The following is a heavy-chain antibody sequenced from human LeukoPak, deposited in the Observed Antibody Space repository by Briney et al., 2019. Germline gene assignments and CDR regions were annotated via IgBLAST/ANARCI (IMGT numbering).Heavy chain of an antibody. CDR3: AREDVEVDS. J-gene: IGHJ4*02. V-gene: IGHV4-4*07. CDR1: GASMSSYY. CDR2: IYISGNT. D-gene: IGHD1-1*01. Sequence: SETLSLTCTVSGASMSSYYWTWIRQPAGKGLEWIGHIYISGNTNYNPSLKSRVTMSRDTSKNQFSLKLSSVTAADTAVYYCAREDVEVDSWGQGILVTVSS.